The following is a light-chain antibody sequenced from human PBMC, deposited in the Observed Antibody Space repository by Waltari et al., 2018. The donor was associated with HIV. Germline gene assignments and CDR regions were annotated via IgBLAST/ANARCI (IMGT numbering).Light chain of an antibody. CDR1: SSDVGNYNY. CDR3: CSYAGSSTFV. J-gene: IGLJ1*01. Sequence: QSALTQPASVSGSPGQSITISCTGTSSDVGNYNYVSWYQQHPGKAPKLMIYDVSKRPSGVSNRSSGSKSGNTASLTISGLQAEDEADYYCCSYAGSSTFVFGTGTKVTVL. V-gene: IGLV2-23*02. CDR2: DVS.